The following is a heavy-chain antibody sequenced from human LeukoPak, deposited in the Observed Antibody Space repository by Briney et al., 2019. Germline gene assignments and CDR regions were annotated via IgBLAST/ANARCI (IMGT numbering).Heavy chain of an antibody. V-gene: IGHV3-48*03. CDR1: GFTFSSYE. CDR3: ARVLFNYYYYGLVV. J-gene: IGHJ6*04. CDR2: ISGSGTTT. D-gene: IGHD2/OR15-2a*01. Sequence: GGSLRLSCAASGFTFSSYEMNWVRQAQGKGLEWVSYISGSGTTTKYVGSVKGRRTISRDNAKNSLYLQMNSLRAEDTAVYYCARVLFNYYYYGLVVWGERDPVTVSS.